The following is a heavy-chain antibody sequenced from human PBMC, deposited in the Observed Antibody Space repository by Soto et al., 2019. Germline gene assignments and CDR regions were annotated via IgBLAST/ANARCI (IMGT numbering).Heavy chain of an antibody. D-gene: IGHD2-21*01. CDR3: ASHHMAALIASNWFDP. CDR2: ISGSGGST. V-gene: IGHV3-23*01. J-gene: IGHJ5*02. Sequence: PGGSLRLSCAASGFTFSSYAMSWVRQAPGKGLEWVSAISGSGGSTYYADSVKGRFTISRDNSKNTLYLQMNSLRAEDTAVYYCASHHMAALIASNWFDPCGQATLVTVSS. CDR1: GFTFSSYA.